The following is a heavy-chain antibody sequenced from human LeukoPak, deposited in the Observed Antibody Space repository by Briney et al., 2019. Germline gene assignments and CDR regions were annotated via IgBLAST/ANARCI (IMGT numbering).Heavy chain of an antibody. V-gene: IGHV3-33*01. D-gene: IGHD1-26*01. Sequence: GGSLRLSCAASVFIFIRYAMHWVRQTPGKGLEGVAAIWNDGGDENYADSVKGRFTISSDNSKNTLYLQMNSLRAEDTAVYYCAFEIGRSQGAFDIWGQGTMITVSS. CDR2: IWNDGGDE. J-gene: IGHJ3*02. CDR1: VFIFIRYA. CDR3: AFEIGRSQGAFDI.